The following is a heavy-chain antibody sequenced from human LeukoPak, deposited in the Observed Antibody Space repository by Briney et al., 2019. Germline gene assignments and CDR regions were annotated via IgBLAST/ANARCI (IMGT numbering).Heavy chain of an antibody. CDR2: IYPRDGST. V-gene: IGHV1-46*01. CDR3: ARDQEGFDY. CDR1: GYTFTSNY. J-gene: IGHJ4*02. Sequence: ASVKVSCKASGYTFTSNYIHWVRQAPGQGLEWMGMIYPRDGSTSYAQKFQGRVTMTRDTSTSTVHMELSGLRPEDTAVYYCARDQEGFDYWGQGTLVTVSS.